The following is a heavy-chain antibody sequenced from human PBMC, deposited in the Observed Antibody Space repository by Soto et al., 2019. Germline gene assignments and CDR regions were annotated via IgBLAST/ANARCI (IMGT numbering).Heavy chain of an antibody. D-gene: IGHD3-22*01. J-gene: IGHJ4*02. CDR1: GYTFTGYY. CDR2: INPNSGGT. CDR3: AREDYYYDSSGFDY. Sequence: ASVKVSCKASGYTFTGYYMHWVRQAPGQGLEWMGWINPNSGGTNYAQKFQGRVTMTRDTSISTAYMELSGLRSDDTAVYYCAREDYYYDSSGFDYWGQGTLVTVSS. V-gene: IGHV1-2*02.